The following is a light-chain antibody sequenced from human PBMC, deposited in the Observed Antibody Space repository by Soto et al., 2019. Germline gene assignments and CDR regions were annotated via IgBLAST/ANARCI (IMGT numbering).Light chain of an antibody. V-gene: IGKV2-28*01. CDR1: QSLLHSNGYNY. CDR3: MQALQTPRRIT. J-gene: IGKJ3*01. Sequence: DIVMTQSPLSLPVTPGEPASISCRSSQSLLHSNGYNYLVWYLQKPGQSPQLLIYLGSNRASGVPDRFSGSGSGTDFTLKISRVEAEDVGVYYCMQALQTPRRITFGPGTKVDIK. CDR2: LGS.